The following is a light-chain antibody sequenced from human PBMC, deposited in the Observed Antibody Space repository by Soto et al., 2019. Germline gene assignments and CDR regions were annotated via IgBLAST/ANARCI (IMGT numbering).Light chain of an antibody. Sequence: QSALTQPASVSGSPEQSITISCTGTSHDVGRYDYVSWYQQHPGKAPKIMIYEVTYRPSGVSNRFSASKSGNTASLTISGLQPEDEADYYCNSYTSSNTLVFGTGTKLTVL. CDR3: NSYTSSNTLV. CDR2: EVT. J-gene: IGLJ1*01. V-gene: IGLV2-14*01. CDR1: SHDVGRYDY.